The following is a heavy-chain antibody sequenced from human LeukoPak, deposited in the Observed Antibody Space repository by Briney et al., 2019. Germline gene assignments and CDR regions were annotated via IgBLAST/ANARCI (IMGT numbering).Heavy chain of an antibody. CDR2: IYHSGST. Sequence: SGTLSLTCAVSGGSISSSNWWSWVRQPPGKGLEWIGEIYHSGSTNYNPSLKSRVTISVDKSKNQFSLKLSSVTAADTGVYYCARVPIAVAGTFDYWGQGTLVTVSS. CDR1: GGSISSSNW. CDR3: ARVPIAVAGTFDY. J-gene: IGHJ4*02. V-gene: IGHV4-4*02. D-gene: IGHD6-19*01.